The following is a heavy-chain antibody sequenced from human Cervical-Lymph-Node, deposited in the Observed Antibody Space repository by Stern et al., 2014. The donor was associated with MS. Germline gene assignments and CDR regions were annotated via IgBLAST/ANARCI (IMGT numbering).Heavy chain of an antibody. CDR3: TRRDSGSYSSDY. CDR1: GFTLSGSA. J-gene: IGHJ4*02. D-gene: IGHD1-26*01. CDR2: IRSKANNYAT. Sequence: EVPLVESGGGLVQPGGSLKLSCEASGFTLSGSAMHWVRQASGKGLEWVGRIRSKANNYATAYAASVKGRFTISRDDSKNTAYLQMNSLKTEDTAVYYCTRRDSGSYSSDYWGQGTLVTVSS. V-gene: IGHV3-73*01.